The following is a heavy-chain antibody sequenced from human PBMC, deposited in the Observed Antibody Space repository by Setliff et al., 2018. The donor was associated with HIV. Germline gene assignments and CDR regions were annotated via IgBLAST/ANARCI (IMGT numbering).Heavy chain of an antibody. V-gene: IGHV4-4*02. CDR2: IHHSGSA. CDR3: ATLNSENRLGYFRH. D-gene: IGHD1-26*01. J-gene: IGHJ1*01. CDR1: GGSISGSHW. Sequence: PSETLSLTCVVSGGSISGSHWWSWVRQSPGKGLEWIAEIHHSGSANYKASLKSRATISVDTSKNQFSLKLSSVTAADTAVYFCATLNSENRLGYFRHWGQGTLVTVSS.